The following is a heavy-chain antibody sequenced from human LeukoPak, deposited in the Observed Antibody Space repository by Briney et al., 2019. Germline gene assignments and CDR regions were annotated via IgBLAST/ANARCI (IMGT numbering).Heavy chain of an antibody. J-gene: IGHJ4*02. D-gene: IGHD3-22*01. CDR3: TGSSRGYYHDFDY. Sequence: SETLSLTCTVSGGSISSYYWNCIRQPPGKGLEWIGYISYSGSTNSNPSLKSRVTISVDTSKNHFSLKLTSVTAADTAVYYCTGSSRGYYHDFDYWGQGTLVTVSS. CDR1: GGSISSYY. V-gene: IGHV4-59*08. CDR2: ISYSGST.